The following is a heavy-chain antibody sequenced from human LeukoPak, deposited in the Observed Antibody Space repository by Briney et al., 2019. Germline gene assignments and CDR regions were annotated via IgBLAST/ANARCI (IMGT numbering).Heavy chain of an antibody. D-gene: IGHD5-12*01. V-gene: IGHV4-59*01. CDR2: IYYSGST. CDR3: ARGRSGYEEFYYYYMDV. J-gene: IGHJ6*03. CDR1: GGSISSYY. Sequence: SETLSLTCTVPGGSISSYYWSWIRQPPGKGLEWIGYIYYSGSTNYNPSLKSRVTISVDTSKNQFSLKLSSVTAADTAVYYCARGRSGYEEFYYYYMDVWGKGTTVTVSS.